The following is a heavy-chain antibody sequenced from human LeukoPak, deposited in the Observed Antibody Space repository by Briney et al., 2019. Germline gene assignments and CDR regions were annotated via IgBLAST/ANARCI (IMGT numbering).Heavy chain of an antibody. CDR2: IYYSGST. V-gene: IGHV4-59*08. J-gene: IGHJ4*02. CDR1: GGSISSYY. CDR3: ARLIVTTPYGPVGIYYFDY. Sequence: SETLSLTCTVSGGSISSYYWSWIRQPPGKGLEWIGYIYYSGSTNYNPSLKSRVAISVDTSKNQFSLKLSSVTAADTAVYYCARLIVTTPYGPVGIYYFDYWGQGTLVTVSS. D-gene: IGHD4-17*01.